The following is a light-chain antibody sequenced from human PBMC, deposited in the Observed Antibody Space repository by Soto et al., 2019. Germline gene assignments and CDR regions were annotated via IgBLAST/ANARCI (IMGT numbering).Light chain of an antibody. CDR1: SSNIGAGYN. CDR2: GDS. V-gene: IGLV1-40*01. Sequence: QSVLTQPRSVSVAPGQRVTISCTGSSSNIGAGYNVHWYQQVPGTAPKLLIYGDSNRPSGVPDRFSGSKSGTSASLAITGLQAEDEADYYCQSYDSSLSGWLFGGGTKLTVL. J-gene: IGLJ3*02. CDR3: QSYDSSLSGWL.